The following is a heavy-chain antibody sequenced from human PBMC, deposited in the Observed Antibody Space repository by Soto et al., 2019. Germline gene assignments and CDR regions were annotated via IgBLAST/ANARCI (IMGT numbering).Heavy chain of an antibody. CDR1: GFTFIRVS. D-gene: IGHD4-17*01. CDR3: AKGSHYGGNRGYFQH. V-gene: IGHV3-23*01. Sequence: SGGSLSLSCEASGFTFIRVSMNWVRQVPGKGLEWVSAISGSGGSTYYADSVKGRFTISRDNSKNTLYLQMNSLRAEDTAVYYCAKGSHYGGNRGYFQHWGQGTLVTVSS. J-gene: IGHJ1*01. CDR2: ISGSGGST.